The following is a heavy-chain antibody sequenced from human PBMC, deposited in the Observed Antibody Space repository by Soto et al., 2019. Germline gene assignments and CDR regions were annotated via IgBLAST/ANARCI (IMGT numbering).Heavy chain of an antibody. CDR3: AKDPPSAEGQLEYFQH. Sequence: GGSLRLSCAASGFTFSSYAMSWVRQAPGKGLEWVSAISGSGGSTYYADSVKGRFTISRDNSKNTLYLQMNSLRAEDTAVYYCAKDPPSAEGQLEYFQHWGQGTLVTVSS. D-gene: IGHD2-2*01. J-gene: IGHJ1*01. CDR1: GFTFSSYA. CDR2: ISGSGGST. V-gene: IGHV3-23*01.